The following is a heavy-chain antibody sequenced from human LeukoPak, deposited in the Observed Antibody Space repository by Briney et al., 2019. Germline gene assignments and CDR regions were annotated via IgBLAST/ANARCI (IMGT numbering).Heavy chain of an antibody. V-gene: IGHV3-21*01. Sequence: PGGSLRLSCVASGFTFNNYSMNWVRQPPGKGLEWVSSISSSSTYIYHADSVKGRFTISRDNAKNSLYLQMNSQRAEGTAVYYCARDSGIYWTIDYWGQGTLVTVSS. CDR2: ISSSSTYI. D-gene: IGHD1-26*01. CDR1: GFTFNNYS. CDR3: ARDSGIYWTIDY. J-gene: IGHJ4*02.